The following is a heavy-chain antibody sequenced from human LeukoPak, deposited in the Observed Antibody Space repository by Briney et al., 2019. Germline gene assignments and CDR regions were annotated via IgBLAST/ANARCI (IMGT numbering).Heavy chain of an antibody. V-gene: IGHV3-23*01. CDR1: GFTFSSQA. CDR2: ISSSVGTT. J-gene: IGHJ4*02. CDR3: VVGGSIGAY. Sequence: GGSLRLSCAASGFTFSSQAMTWVRQAPGKGLEWVAGISSSVGTTYYADSVKGRFTISRDNSKNTLFLQMNSLRADATAIYYCVVGGSIGAYWGQGTLVTVSS. D-gene: IGHD1-26*01.